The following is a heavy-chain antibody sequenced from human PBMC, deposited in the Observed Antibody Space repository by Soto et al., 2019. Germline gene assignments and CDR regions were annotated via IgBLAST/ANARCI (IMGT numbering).Heavy chain of an antibody. D-gene: IGHD3-16*01. CDR1: GFPFSSYA. Sequence: EMQLLESGGGLVQPGGSLRLSCVASGFPFSSYAMSWVRQTPGQGLEWVSGISGSGVLTYYADSVKGRFTISRDNSNNTLSLQAHSLRGEGTAVYFCAKVGYYSGFDIWGQGTMVTVSA. V-gene: IGHV3-23*01. CDR3: AKVGYYSGFDI. J-gene: IGHJ3*02. CDR2: ISGSGVLT.